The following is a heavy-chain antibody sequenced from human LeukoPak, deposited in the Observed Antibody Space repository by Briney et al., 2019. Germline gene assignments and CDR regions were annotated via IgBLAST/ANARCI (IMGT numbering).Heavy chain of an antibody. CDR3: ARGEEMAQLFDY. J-gene: IGHJ4*02. V-gene: IGHV3-21*01. Sequence: RGSLRLSCAASGFTFSSYSMNWVRQAPGKGLEWVSSISSSSSYIYYADSVKGRFTISRDNAKNSLYLQMNSLRAEDTAVYYCARGEEMAQLFDYWGQGTLVTVSS. CDR2: ISSSSSYI. D-gene: IGHD5-24*01. CDR1: GFTFSSYS.